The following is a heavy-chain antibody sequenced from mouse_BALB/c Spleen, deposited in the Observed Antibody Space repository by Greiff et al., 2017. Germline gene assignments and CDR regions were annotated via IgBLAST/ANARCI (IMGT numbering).Heavy chain of an antibody. V-gene: IGHV5-9-4*01. CDR3: ARDLEVRRYYAMDY. Sequence: DVMLVESGGGLVKPGGSLKLSCAASGFTFSSYAMSWVRQSPEKRLEWVAEISSGGSYTYYPDTVTGRFTISRDNAKNTLYLEMSSLRSEDTAMYDCARDLEVRRYYAMDYWGQGTSVTVSS. CDR2: ISSGGSYT. CDR1: GFTFSSYA. J-gene: IGHJ4*01. D-gene: IGHD2-14*01.